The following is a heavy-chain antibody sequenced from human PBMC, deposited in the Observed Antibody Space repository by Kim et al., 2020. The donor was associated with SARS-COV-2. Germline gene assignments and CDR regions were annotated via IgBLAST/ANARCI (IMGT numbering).Heavy chain of an antibody. Sequence: GGSLRLSCAASGFTFSSYGMHWVRQAPGKGLEWVAVIWYDGSNKYYADSVKGRFTISRDNSKNTQYLQMNSLRAEDTAVYYCARGNYDSSGYVGYWGQGTLVTVSS. D-gene: IGHD3-22*01. CDR1: GFTFSSYG. V-gene: IGHV3-33*01. CDR3: ARGNYDSSGYVGY. CDR2: IWYDGSNK. J-gene: IGHJ4*02.